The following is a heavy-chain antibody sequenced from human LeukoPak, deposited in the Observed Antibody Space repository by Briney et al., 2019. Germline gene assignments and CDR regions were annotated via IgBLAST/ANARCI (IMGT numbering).Heavy chain of an antibody. CDR2: INHSGST. V-gene: IGHV4-34*01. D-gene: IGHD1-26*01. CDR3: ARVTVGALDY. CDR1: GGSLSGYY. Sequence: SETVSLTCAVYGGSLSGYYWSWIRQTPGKGLEWIGEINHSGSTNYNPSLKSRVTILVDMSKNQFSLKLSSVTAADTTVYYCARVTVGALDYWGQGTLVTASS. J-gene: IGHJ4*02.